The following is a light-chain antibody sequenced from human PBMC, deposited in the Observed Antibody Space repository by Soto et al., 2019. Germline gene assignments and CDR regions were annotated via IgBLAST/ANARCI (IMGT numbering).Light chain of an antibody. CDR1: GSDVGGDNY. CDR2: DVS. V-gene: IGLV2-14*01. J-gene: IGLJ2*01. CDR3: SSYTSASTPVV. Sequence: QSALTQPASVSGSPGQSITISCTGTGSDVGGDNYVSWYQQHPGKAPKVMIYDVSNRPSGVSNRFSGSKSGNTASLTISGLQAEDEADYYCSSYTSASTPVVFGGGTKVTVL.